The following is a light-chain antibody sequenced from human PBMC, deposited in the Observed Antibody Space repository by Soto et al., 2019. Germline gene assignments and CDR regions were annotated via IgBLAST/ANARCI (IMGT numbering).Light chain of an antibody. Sequence: DIQMTQSPSSLSASVGDRDIITCRASQGIRDDLGWYQQKPGKAPKLLLSSAANLQSGVPSRFSGSGSGTEFTLTISSLQPEEFATYYCVQHKAYPITSGGGTKVEI. J-gene: IGKJ4*01. CDR1: QGIRDD. CDR2: SAA. V-gene: IGKV1-17*01. CDR3: VQHKAYPIT.